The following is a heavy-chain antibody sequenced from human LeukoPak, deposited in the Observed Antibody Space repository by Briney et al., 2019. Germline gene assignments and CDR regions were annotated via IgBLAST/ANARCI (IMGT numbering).Heavy chain of an antibody. V-gene: IGHV1-2*02. CDR1: GYTFTGYY. Sequence: ASVKVSCKASGYTFTGYYMHWVRQAPGQGLEWMGCINPNSGGTNYAQKFQGRVTMTRDTSVSTAYMELSRLRSDDTAVYFCARVCSGGSCYANGMDVWGQGTTVTVSS. CDR2: INPNSGGT. CDR3: ARVCSGGSCYANGMDV. D-gene: IGHD2-15*01. J-gene: IGHJ6*02.